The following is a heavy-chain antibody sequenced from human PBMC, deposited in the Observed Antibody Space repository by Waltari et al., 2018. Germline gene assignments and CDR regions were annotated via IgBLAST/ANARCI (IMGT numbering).Heavy chain of an antibody. D-gene: IGHD5-18*01. CDR3: ARGSGYYYFDY. CDR2: ISTDGSNI. CDR1: GFTFSSYW. Sequence: EVQLMESGGGLVQPGGSLRLSCAASGFTFSSYWMHWVRQAPGEGLVWGSGISTDGSNIRDADSVKGRFTISRDNAKNTVYLQMNSLRAEDTAVYYCARGSGYYYFDYWGQGTLITVSS. V-gene: IGHV3-74*01. J-gene: IGHJ4*02.